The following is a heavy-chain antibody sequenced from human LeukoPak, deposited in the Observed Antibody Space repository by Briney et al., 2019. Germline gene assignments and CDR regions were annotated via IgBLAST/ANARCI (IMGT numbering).Heavy chain of an antibody. CDR3: ARDHPGIAAAGTWFDP. J-gene: IGHJ5*02. CDR1: GGTFSSYS. Sequence: ASVKVSCKASGGTFSSYSISWVRQAPGQGLEWMGRIIPIFGIANYAQKFQGRVTITADKSTSTAYMELSSLRSEDRAVYYCARDHPGIAAAGTWFDPWGQGTLVTVSS. CDR2: IIPIFGIA. D-gene: IGHD6-13*01. V-gene: IGHV1-69*04.